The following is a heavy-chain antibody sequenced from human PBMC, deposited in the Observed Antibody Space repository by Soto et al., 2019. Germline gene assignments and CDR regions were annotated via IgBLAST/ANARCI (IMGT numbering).Heavy chain of an antibody. Sequence: SETLSLTCTVSGGSMTSYYWTWIRQPAGKGLEWIGRVYSSGGTHYNPSLKSRVTISLDTSKNQFSLRLLSATDADTAVYFCARGQRFSDWFDPWGQGTLVTVSS. V-gene: IGHV4-4*07. CDR2: VYSSGGT. D-gene: IGHD3-3*01. CDR3: ARGQRFSDWFDP. J-gene: IGHJ5*02. CDR1: GGSMTSYY.